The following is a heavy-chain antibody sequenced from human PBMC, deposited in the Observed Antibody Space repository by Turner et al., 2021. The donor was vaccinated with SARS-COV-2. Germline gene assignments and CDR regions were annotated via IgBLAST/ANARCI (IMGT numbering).Heavy chain of an antibody. CDR2: INPDGTIT. CDR3: ARGGSSGYSYGFY. Sequence: EVQLVQYGGGLCKPGGSLRLSCAAPGFSFSTSWMHWVRQAPGEVLVWVSRINPDGTITTHADSVKCRFTISRDNAKNTLYLQVNSIRAEDTALYYCARGGSSGYSYGFYWGQGTLVTVSS. D-gene: IGHD5-18*01. CDR1: GFSFSTSW. V-gene: IGHV3-74*01. J-gene: IGHJ4*02.